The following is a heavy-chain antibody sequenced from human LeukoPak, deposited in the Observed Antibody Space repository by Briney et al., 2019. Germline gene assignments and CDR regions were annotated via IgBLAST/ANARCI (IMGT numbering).Heavy chain of an antibody. CDR2: IYYSGST. CDR3: GRDNQLERSAFDI. CDR1: GGSISGYY. Sequence: PSETLSLTCTASGGSISGYYWSWIRQPPGKGLEWIGYIYYSGSTNYNPSLKSRVTISVDTSKNQFSLKLSSATAADTAVYYCGRDNQLERSAFDIWGQGTMVTVPS. J-gene: IGHJ3*02. V-gene: IGHV4-59*01. D-gene: IGHD1-1*01.